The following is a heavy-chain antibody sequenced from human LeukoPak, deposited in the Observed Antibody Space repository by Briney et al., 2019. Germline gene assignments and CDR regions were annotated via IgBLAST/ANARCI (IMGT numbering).Heavy chain of an antibody. CDR3: ARVAAWDSSGYLFDY. D-gene: IGHD3-22*01. Sequence: GGSLRLSCAASGFTFSSNWMHWGRQAPGKGLVWVSRINSDGSSTSYADSVKGRFTISRENAKNTLYLQMNSLRAEDTAVYYCARVAAWDSSGYLFDYWGQGTLVTVSS. V-gene: IGHV3-74*01. CDR1: GFTFSSNW. CDR2: INSDGSST. J-gene: IGHJ4*02.